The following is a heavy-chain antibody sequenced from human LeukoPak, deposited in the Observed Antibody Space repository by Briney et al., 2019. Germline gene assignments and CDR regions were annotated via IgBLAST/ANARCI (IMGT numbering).Heavy chain of an antibody. V-gene: IGHV3-53*01. J-gene: IGHJ6*02. D-gene: IGHD5-12*01. CDR3: ARDQRGYSGYDLYYYYGMDV. CDR2: IYSGGST. CDR1: GFTVSSNY. Sequence: GGSLRLSCAASGFTVSSNYMSWVRQAPGKGLEWVSVIYSGGSTYYADSVKGRFTISRDNSKNTLYLQMNSLRAEDTAVYYCARDQRGYSGYDLYYYYGMDVWGQGTTVTVSS.